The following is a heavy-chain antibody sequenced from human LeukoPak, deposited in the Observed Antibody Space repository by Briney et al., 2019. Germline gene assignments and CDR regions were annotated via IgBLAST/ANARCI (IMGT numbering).Heavy chain of an antibody. V-gene: IGHV3-30*18. J-gene: IGHJ4*02. CDR3: AKELSAGTGGGWEDYFDY. CDR2: ISYDGSNK. Sequence: PGGSLRLSCAASGSTFSSYGMHWVRQAPGKGLEWVAVISYDGSNKFYADSVKGRFTISRDNSKSALYLQMNSLRAEDTAVYYCAKELSAGTGGGWEDYFDYWGQGTLVTVSA. CDR1: GSTFSSYG. D-gene: IGHD6-13*01.